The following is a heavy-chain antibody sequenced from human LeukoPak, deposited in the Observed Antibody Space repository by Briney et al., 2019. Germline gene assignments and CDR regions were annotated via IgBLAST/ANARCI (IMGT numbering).Heavy chain of an antibody. V-gene: IGHV2-5*02. Sequence: SGPTLVKPTQTLTLTCTFSGFSLSSSGVGVGWIRQPPGKALEWLVLVYWDDDKRYSPFLKSRLTITKDTSKKQVVLTMTSMHPVDTATYYCAHSYYLGSASYNNPFDYWGQGTLVTVSS. CDR3: AHSYYLGSASYNNPFDY. D-gene: IGHD3-10*01. CDR1: GFSLSSSGVG. CDR2: VYWDDDK. J-gene: IGHJ4*02.